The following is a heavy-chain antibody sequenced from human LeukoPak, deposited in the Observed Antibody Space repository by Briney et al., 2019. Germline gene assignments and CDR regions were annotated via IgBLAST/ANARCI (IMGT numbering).Heavy chain of an antibody. D-gene: IGHD3-3*01. CDR3: ARGGRDFWSGYPGYYYYMDV. J-gene: IGHJ6*03. CDR1: GFTFSGSA. CDR2: IRSKANSYAP. V-gene: IGHV3-73*01. Sequence: GGSLRLSCAASGFTFSGSAMHWVRQASGQGLECVGRIRSKANSYAPAYAASVKGRFTISRDNSKNTLYLQMNSLRAEDTAVYYCARGGRDFWSGYPGYYYYMDVWGKGTTVTVSS.